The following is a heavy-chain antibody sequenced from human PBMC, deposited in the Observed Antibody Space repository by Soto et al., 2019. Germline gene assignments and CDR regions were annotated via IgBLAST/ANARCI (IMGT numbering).Heavy chain of an antibody. J-gene: IGHJ4*02. V-gene: IGHV1-3*01. CDR2: INAGNGNA. CDR3: ARGSSGSSGSCALDY. Sequence: QVQLVQSGAEVKNPGASVTVSCKKSGYTFSSYAMHWVRQAPGQRLEWMGWINAGNGNAKSSQKFQGRVTITRDTYANTAYLELSSLRAEYTAVYYCARGSSGSSGSCALDYWGQGTLVTVSA. D-gene: IGHD2-15*01. CDR1: GYTFSSYA.